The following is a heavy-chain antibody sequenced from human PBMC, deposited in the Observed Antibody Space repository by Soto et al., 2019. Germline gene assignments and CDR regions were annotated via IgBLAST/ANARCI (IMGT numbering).Heavy chain of an antibody. J-gene: IGHJ4*02. D-gene: IGHD1-26*01. Sequence: TGGSQRLSCAAAGGTCITYVMSWARQATGQGLEWVSAITGGADDTYNADSVRGRFTLSRDNSKNTLYLQMNSLRAEDTAVYYGARAPPEWELLLDYWGQGTPVPVSP. CDR3: ARAPPEWELLLDY. V-gene: IGHV3-23*01. CDR1: GGTCITYV. CDR2: ITGGADDT.